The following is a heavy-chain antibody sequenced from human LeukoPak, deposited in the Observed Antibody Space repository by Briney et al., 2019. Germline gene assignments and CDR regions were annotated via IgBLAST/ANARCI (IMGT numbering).Heavy chain of an antibody. D-gene: IGHD5-12*01. CDR3: ARDPSGYDTLDY. Sequence: SETLSLTCTVSGGSISSYYWSWIRQPPGKGLEWIGYIYYSGSTYYNPSLKSRVTISVDTSENQFSLKLSSVTAADTAVYYCARDPSGYDTLDYWGQGTLVTVSS. CDR1: GGSISSYY. J-gene: IGHJ4*02. V-gene: IGHV4-59*01. CDR2: IYYSGST.